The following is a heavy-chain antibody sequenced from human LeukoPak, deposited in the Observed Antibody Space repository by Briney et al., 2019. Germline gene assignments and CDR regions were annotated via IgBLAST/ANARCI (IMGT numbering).Heavy chain of an antibody. J-gene: IGHJ4*02. D-gene: IGHD6-19*01. Sequence: GRSLRLSCGASGFTFSSYGMHWVRQAPGKGLEWVAVIWSDESNKHYGDSVKGRFTISRDNSKNTLYLQMNSLRAEDTAVYYCAKEVADFGYTADYWGQGTLVTVSS. CDR3: AKEVADFGYTADY. CDR1: GFTFSSYG. CDR2: IWSDESNK. V-gene: IGHV3-33*06.